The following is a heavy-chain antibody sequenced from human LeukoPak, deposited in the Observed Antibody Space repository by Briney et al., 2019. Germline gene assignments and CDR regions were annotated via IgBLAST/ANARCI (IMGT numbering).Heavy chain of an antibody. V-gene: IGHV3-30*04. D-gene: IGHD3-16*02. CDR1: GFTFSSYA. CDR2: ISYDGSNK. CDR3: ARDSGMITFGGVIVKGDYFNY. Sequence: GGSLRLSCAASGFTFSSYAMHWVRQAPGKGLEWVALISYDGSNKYYADSAEGRFTISRDNSKNTLYLQMNSLRAEDTAVYYCARDSGMITFGGVIVKGDYFNYWGQGTLVTVSS. J-gene: IGHJ4*02.